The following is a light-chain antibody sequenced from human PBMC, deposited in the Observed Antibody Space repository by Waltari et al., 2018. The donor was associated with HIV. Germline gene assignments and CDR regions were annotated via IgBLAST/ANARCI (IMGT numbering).Light chain of an antibody. J-gene: IGKJ1*01. V-gene: IGKV3-20*01. CDR1: PSVSSSY. Sequence: EIVLTQSPGTLSLSPGERATLSCRASPSVSSSYLAWYQQKRGQAPRLLIYGASRRATGIPDRFAGSGSGTDFTLTISRLEPEDFAVYYCQQYGSSRWTFGQGTKVEIK. CDR3: QQYGSSRWT. CDR2: GAS.